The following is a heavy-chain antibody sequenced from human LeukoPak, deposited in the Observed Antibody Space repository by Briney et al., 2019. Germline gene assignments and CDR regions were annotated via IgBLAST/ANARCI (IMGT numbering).Heavy chain of an antibody. CDR2: IYPGDSDT. J-gene: IGHJ4*02. CDR3: ARQYSGTYYRSFDC. V-gene: IGHV5-51*01. Sequence: GESLKISCKGSGYSFTNYWIGWVRQMPGEGLEWMGVIYPGDSDTSYSPSFQGQVTISADKSISTAYLQWSSLKASDTAMYYCARQYSGTYYRSFDCWGQGTLVTVSS. CDR1: GYSFTNYW. D-gene: IGHD3-10*01.